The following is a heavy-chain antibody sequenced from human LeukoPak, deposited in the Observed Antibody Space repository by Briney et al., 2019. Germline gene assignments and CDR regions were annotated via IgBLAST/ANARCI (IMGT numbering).Heavy chain of an antibody. V-gene: IGHV3-30*03. CDR1: GFTFSSYG. D-gene: IGHD3-3*01. Sequence: GGSLRLSCAASGFTFSSYGMHWVRQAPGKGLEWVAVLSYDGSNKYYADSVKGRFIISRDNSKNTLYLQMNSLRAEDTAVYYCARGDTIFGDAFDIWGQGTMVTVSS. CDR3: ARGDTIFGDAFDI. J-gene: IGHJ3*02. CDR2: LSYDGSNK.